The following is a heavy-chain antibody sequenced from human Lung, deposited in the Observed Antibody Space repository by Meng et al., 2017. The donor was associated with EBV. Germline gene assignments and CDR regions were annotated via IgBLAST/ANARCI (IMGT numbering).Heavy chain of an antibody. Sequence: EVQLVESGGGLVKPGGSLRLPGTASGFIFSDYSMNWVRQAPGKGLEWVSSISSNSRYIYQPDSVKGRFTISRDNVQNSLYLQMHSLRAEDTAVYYCARDFLRADYHSGSPSVWGQGTLVTVSS. V-gene: IGHV3-21*01. CDR1: GFIFSDYS. J-gene: IGHJ1*01. CDR2: ISSNSRYI. D-gene: IGHD3-10*01. CDR3: ARDFLRADYHSGSPSV.